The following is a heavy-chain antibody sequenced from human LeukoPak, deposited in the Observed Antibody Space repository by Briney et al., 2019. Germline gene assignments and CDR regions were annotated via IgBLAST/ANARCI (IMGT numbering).Heavy chain of an antibody. J-gene: IGHJ4*02. Sequence: GSSVKFSCKASEGTFTGYAFGWVRQAPGQGLEWMGGIFPIFGTANYAQKFQGRVTITADESTSTAYMELSSLRSGDTAVYYCARVPSYYDILTGYDWGQGTLVTVSS. V-gene: IGHV1-69*01. CDR1: EGTFTGYA. CDR3: ARVPSYYDILTGYD. CDR2: IFPIFGTA. D-gene: IGHD3-9*01.